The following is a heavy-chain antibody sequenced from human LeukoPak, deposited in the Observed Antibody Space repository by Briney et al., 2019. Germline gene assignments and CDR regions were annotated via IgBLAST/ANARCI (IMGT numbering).Heavy chain of an antibody. V-gene: IGHV4-39*01. CDR2: IYYSGST. CDR3: ASLNRDNDAFDI. CDR1: GGSISSSSYY. J-gene: IGHJ3*02. Sequence: PSETLSLTCTVSGGSISSSSYYWGWIRQPPGKGLEWIGSIYYSGSTYYNPSLKSRVTISVDTSKNQFSLKLSSVTAADTAVYYCASLNRDNDAFDIWGQGTMVTVSS. D-gene: IGHD1-14*01.